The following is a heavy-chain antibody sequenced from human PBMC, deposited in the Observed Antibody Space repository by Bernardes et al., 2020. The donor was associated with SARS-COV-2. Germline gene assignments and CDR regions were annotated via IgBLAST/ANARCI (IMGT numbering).Heavy chain of an antibody. Sequence: SETLSLTCTVSGDSNKYFYWSWIRQPPGKGLEWIGYIHYSGTTTYNPSLKSRVTISIDPSKSQFSLRLSSVTAADTAVYYCARHARDCTRGVCQTYYYYAMDVWGQGTKVTVSS. J-gene: IGHJ6*02. CDR1: GDSNKYFY. CDR3: ARHARDCTRGVCQTYYYYAMDV. CDR2: IHYSGTT. V-gene: IGHV4-59*08. D-gene: IGHD2-8*01.